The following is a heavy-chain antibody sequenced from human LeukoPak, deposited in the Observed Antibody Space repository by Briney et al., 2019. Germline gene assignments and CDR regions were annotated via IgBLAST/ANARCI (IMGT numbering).Heavy chain of an antibody. V-gene: IGHV1-69*13. Sequence: ASVKVSCKASGGTFSSYAISWVRQAPGQGLEWMGGIIPIFGTANYAQKLQGRVTITADESTSTAYMELSSLRSEDTAVYYCARVPQHPIFGVVNVVGYLDYWGQGTLVTVSS. J-gene: IGHJ4*02. CDR1: GGTFSSYA. D-gene: IGHD3-3*01. CDR2: IIPIFGTA. CDR3: ARVPQHPIFGVVNVVGYLDY.